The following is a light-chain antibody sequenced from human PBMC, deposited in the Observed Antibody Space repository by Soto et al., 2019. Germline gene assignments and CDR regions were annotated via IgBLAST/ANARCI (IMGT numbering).Light chain of an antibody. CDR2: GAS. Sequence: EIVLTQSPGTLSLSPGERATFSCRASESVSSSHLVWYQQKPGQAPRLLIYGASNRVTGIPDRFSGTGSWRNFTLPISRMDPEEFAVYTCQYYYTSLVTFGGGTKVQIK. CDR1: ESVSSSH. CDR3: QYYYTSLVT. V-gene: IGKV3-20*01. J-gene: IGKJ4*01.